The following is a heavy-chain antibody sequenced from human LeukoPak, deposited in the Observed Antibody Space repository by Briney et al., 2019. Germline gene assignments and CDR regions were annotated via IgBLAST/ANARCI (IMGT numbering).Heavy chain of an antibody. CDR3: AGHHPRNTVDF. Sequence: SETLSLTCSVSGVTINTYYWSWIRQPPGKGLEWIAYISDIGSINYNPSLKSRVTISLDTSKNQFSLKLSSVTAADTAVYYCAGHHPRNTVDFWGQGTLVTVSS. CDR2: ISDIGSI. D-gene: IGHD2/OR15-2a*01. V-gene: IGHV4-59*08. CDR1: GVTINTYY. J-gene: IGHJ4*02.